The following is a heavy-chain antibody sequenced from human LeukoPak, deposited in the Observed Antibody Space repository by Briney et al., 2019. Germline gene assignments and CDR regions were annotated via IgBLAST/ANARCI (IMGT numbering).Heavy chain of an antibody. CDR2: IESKTDGGAT. Sequence: GGSLRLSCAASGFTFSDAWMSWVRQAPGKGLEWVGRIESKTDGGATEYAAPVKGRFTISRDDSKKTLYLQVDSLRTEDTAVYYCTKYTNHNDFDYWGQGTLVTVSS. D-gene: IGHD1-14*01. CDR3: TKYTNHNDFDY. CDR1: GFTFSDAW. V-gene: IGHV3-15*04. J-gene: IGHJ4*02.